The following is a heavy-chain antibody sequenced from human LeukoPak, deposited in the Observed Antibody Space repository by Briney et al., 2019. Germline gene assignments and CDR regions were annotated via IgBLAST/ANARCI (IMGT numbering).Heavy chain of an antibody. CDR2: TYYRSKWYN. Sequence: SQTLSLTCAISGDRVSSNSAAWSWIRQSPSRGLEWLGRTYYRSKWYNDYAVSVKSRITFNPDTSKNQFSLQLNSVTPEDTAVYYCARDHGSSWSPLGYWGQGTLVTVSS. V-gene: IGHV6-1*01. CDR1: GDRVSSNSAA. J-gene: IGHJ4*02. D-gene: IGHD6-13*01. CDR3: ARDHGSSWSPLGY.